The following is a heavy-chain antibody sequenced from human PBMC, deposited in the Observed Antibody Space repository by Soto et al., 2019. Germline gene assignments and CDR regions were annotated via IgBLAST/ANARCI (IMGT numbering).Heavy chain of an antibody. CDR2: ISGSSDFL. CDR1: GFTFSNSI. D-gene: IGHD6-13*01. Sequence: VGSLRLSCAASGFTFSNSIINWVRQAPGQGLEWVSSISGSSDFLYYADSVKGRFTISRDTATNSLYLQMNSLRAEDTAVYYCATSTWYAFDIWGQGTMVTVSS. J-gene: IGHJ3*02. CDR3: ATSTWYAFDI. V-gene: IGHV3-21*01.